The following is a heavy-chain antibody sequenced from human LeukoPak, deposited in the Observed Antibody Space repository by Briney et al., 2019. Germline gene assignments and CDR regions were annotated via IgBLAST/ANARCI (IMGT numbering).Heavy chain of an antibody. Sequence: ASVKVSCKASGYNFISYYMHWVRQAPGQGLEWMGIINPSGGSTSYARKFQDRVTMTRDTSTSTVYMELSSLKSEDTAVYYCAREDVVLVDAVRYYYYGMDVWGQGTTVTVSS. CDR1: GYNFISYY. CDR3: AREDVVLVDAVRYYYYGMDV. J-gene: IGHJ6*02. D-gene: IGHD2-8*01. V-gene: IGHV1-46*01. CDR2: INPSGGST.